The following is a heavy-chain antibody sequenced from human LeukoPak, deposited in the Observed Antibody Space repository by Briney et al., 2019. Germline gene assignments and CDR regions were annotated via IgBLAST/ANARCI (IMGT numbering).Heavy chain of an antibody. Sequence: GGSLRLSCAASGLTFSSYDMHWVRQATGKGLEWVSAIGTAGDTYYPGSVKGRFTISRENAKNSLYLQMNNLRAGDTAVYYCARVQFSSGWYYFDYWGQGTLVTVSS. V-gene: IGHV3-13*01. J-gene: IGHJ4*02. CDR1: GLTFSSYD. D-gene: IGHD6-19*01. CDR2: IGTAGDT. CDR3: ARVQFSSGWYYFDY.